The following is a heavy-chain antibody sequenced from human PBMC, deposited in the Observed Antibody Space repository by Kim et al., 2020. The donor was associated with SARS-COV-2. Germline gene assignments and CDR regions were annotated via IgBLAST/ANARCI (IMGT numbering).Heavy chain of an antibody. V-gene: IGHV2-70*11. Sequence: SGPTLVNPTQTLTLTCTFSGFSLSTRGMCVSWIRQPPGEALEWLARIDWDDAKYYSTSLKTRLTISKDTSKNQVVLIMTNMDPVDSATYYCARTTSYHNSGYSWTLDYWGPRTLVPVSS. CDR2: IDWDDAK. D-gene: IGHD3-22*01. J-gene: IGHJ4*02. CDR1: GFSLSTRGMC. CDR3: ARTTSYHNSGYSWTLDY.